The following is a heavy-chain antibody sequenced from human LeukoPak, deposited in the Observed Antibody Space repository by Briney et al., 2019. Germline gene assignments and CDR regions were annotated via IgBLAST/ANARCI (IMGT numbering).Heavy chain of an antibody. Sequence: GGSLRLSCAASGFTFSIYSMNWVRQAPGKGLEWLASIAGSGSPMDYADSVKGRFTISRDNAENSLFLLMNSLRAEDTAVYYCARDGGDYPNKNLDYWGQGTLVTVSS. V-gene: IGHV3-21*01. D-gene: IGHD4-17*01. CDR2: IAGSGSPM. CDR1: GFTFSIYS. CDR3: ARDGGDYPNKNLDY. J-gene: IGHJ4*02.